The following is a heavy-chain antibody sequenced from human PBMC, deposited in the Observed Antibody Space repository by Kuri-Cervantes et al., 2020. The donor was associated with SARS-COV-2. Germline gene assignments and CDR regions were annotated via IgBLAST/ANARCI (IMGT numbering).Heavy chain of an antibody. CDR3: ARDFDSSGYYPIGEYFQH. CDR2: INPSGGST. CDR1: GYTFTSYG. V-gene: IGHV1-46*01. J-gene: IGHJ1*01. Sequence: ASVKVSCKASGYTFTSYGISWVRQAPGQGLEWMGIINPSGGSTSYAQKFQGRVTMTRDTSTSTVYMELSSLRSEDTAVYYCARDFDSSGYYPIGEYFQHWGQGTLVTVSS. D-gene: IGHD3-22*01.